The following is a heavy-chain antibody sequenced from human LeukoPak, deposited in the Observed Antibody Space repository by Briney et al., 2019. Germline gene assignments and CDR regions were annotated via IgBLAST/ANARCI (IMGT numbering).Heavy chain of an antibody. CDR3: ARDRGFAVYY. Sequence: GGSLRLSCAASGFTVSSNYMSWVRQAPGKGLEWVSYISSSGSTISYADSVKGRFTISRDNAKNSLYLQMNSLRAEDTAVYYCARDRGFAVYYWGQGTLVTVSS. CDR1: GFTVSSNY. J-gene: IGHJ4*02. V-gene: IGHV3-11*04. D-gene: IGHD3-16*01. CDR2: ISSSGSTI.